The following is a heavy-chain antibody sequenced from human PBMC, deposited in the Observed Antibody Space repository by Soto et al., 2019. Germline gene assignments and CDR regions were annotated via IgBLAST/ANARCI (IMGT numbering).Heavy chain of an antibody. CDR3: TTNSVTSSYYSGIDV. D-gene: IGHD2-15*01. CDR1: GGTVSNGW. J-gene: IGHJ6*02. CDR2: IKTNIDGGRT. Sequence: GWSLRLSCEVSGGTVSNGWMTWVRQAPGKGLEWVGRIKTNIDGGRTYYATPVTIRFTMSRDESKLTLCVQMNSLKTEDKAVYYSTTNSVTSSYYSGIDVWGRGTPVTVSS. V-gene: IGHV3-15*01.